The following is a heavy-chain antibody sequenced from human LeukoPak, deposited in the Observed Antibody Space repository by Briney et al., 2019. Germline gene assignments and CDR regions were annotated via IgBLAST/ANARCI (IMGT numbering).Heavy chain of an antibody. V-gene: IGHV3-66*03. CDR3: VKDEDWGFGS. D-gene: IGHD7-27*01. CDR2: IYSDNT. Sequence: GGSLRLSCTVSGFTVSSNSMSWVRQAPGKGLEWVSFIYSDNTHYSDSVKGRFTISRDNAKNSLYLQMNGLRAEDTAPYYCVKDEDWGFGSWGQGTPVTVSS. J-gene: IGHJ4*02. CDR1: GFTVSSNS.